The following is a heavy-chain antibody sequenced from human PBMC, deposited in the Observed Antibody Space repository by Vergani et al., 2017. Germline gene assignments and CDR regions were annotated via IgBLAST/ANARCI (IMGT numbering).Heavy chain of an antibody. V-gene: IGHV3-9*01. CDR2: ISWNSGAV. D-gene: IGHD5-12*01. J-gene: IGHJ3*01. CDR3: TKGSVYYHDSAGHGYDPYTGFDL. CDR1: GFTFTSYA. Sequence: EVQMVESGGGLVKPGGSLRLSCVGSGFTFTSYAMNWVRQAPGKGLEWVSGISWNSGAVDYADSVRGRFTISRDNAKNSLFLEMNSLRFEDTAVYFCTKGSVYYHDSAGHGYDPYTGFDLWGQGTLVTVSS.